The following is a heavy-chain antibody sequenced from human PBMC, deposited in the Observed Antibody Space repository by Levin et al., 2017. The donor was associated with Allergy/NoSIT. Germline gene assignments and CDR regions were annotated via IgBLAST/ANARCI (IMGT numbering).Heavy chain of an antibody. D-gene: IGHD6-19*01. Sequence: GGSLRLSCAASGFTFSSHGMHWVRQAPGKGLEWVAVIWYDGRNKYYADSVKGRFTISRDNSKNTLYLQINSLRAEDTAVYYCAGQAVAAFDYWGQGTLVTVSS. CDR1: GFTFSSHG. CDR3: AGQAVAAFDY. CDR2: IWYDGRNK. V-gene: IGHV3-33*01. J-gene: IGHJ4*02.